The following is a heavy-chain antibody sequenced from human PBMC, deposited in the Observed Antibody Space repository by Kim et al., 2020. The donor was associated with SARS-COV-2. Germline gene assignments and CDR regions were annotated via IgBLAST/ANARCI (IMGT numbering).Heavy chain of an antibody. J-gene: IGHJ5*02. Sequence: ASVKVSCKASGYTFSNYFVHWVRQAPGQGFEWMGWINPNSGGADYAQRFQGRVTLTRDTSISTVFMELTSITYDDTAVYYCARARYNTREFDPWGPGSLV. CDR1: GYTFSNYF. V-gene: IGHV1-2*02. CDR3: ARARYNTREFDP. D-gene: IGHD1-20*01. CDR2: INPNSGGA.